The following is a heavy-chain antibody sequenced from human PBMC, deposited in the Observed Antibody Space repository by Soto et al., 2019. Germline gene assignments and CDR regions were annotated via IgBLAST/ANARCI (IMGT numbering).Heavy chain of an antibody. CDR2: IYYSGST. J-gene: IGHJ4*02. CDR1: GGSISSGGYY. V-gene: IGHV4-31*03. D-gene: IGHD2-2*01. CDR3: ARSSTSANYFDY. Sequence: QVQLQESGPGLVKPSQTLSLTCTVSGGSISSGGYYWSWIRQHPGKGLEWIGYIYYSGSTYYNPSLKSRVTISVDTSKSQFSLKLSSVTAADTSVYYCARSSTSANYFDYWGQGTLVTLSS.